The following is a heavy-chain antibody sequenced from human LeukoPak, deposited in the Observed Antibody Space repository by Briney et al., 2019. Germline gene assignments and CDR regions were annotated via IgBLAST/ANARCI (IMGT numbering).Heavy chain of an antibody. CDR2: IYHSGST. J-gene: IGHJ5*02. V-gene: IGHV4-30-2*01. Sequence: SETLSLTYTVSGASISSGGHSWNWIRQTPGKGLEWIGYIYHSGSTYYNPSLKTRVTISLDRSKNQFSLKLSSVAAADTAVYYCAGANCSGSTCFSESWGQGTLVTVSS. D-gene: IGHD2-15*01. CDR3: AGANCSGSTCFSES. CDR1: GASISSGGHS.